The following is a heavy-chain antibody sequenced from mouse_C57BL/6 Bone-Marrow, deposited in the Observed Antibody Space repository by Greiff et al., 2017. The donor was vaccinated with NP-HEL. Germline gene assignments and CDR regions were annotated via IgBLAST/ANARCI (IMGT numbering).Heavy chain of an antibody. J-gene: IGHJ4*01. CDR2: INPGSGGT. D-gene: IGHD2-4*01. V-gene: IGHV1-54*01. CDR1: GYAFTNYL. Sequence: QVQLKQSGAELVRPGTSVKVSCKASGYAFTNYLIEWVKQRPGQGLEWIGVINPGSGGTNYNEKFKGKATLTADKSSSTAYMQLSSLTSEDSAVYCCARIGDYDVDYAMDYWGQGTSVTVSS. CDR3: ARIGDYDVDYAMDY.